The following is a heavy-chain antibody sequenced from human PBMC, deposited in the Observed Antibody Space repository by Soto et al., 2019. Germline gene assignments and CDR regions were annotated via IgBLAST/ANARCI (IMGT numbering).Heavy chain of an antibody. V-gene: IGHV4-59*01. J-gene: IGHJ4*02. CDR3: ARTYSSSWEPMTYYFDY. Sequence: SETLSLTCTVSGGSISSYYWSWIRQPPGKGLEWIGYIYYSGSTNYNPSLKSRVTISVATSKNQFSLKLSSVTAADTAVYYCARTYSSSWEPMTYYFDYWGQGTLVTVSS. CDR1: GGSISSYY. D-gene: IGHD6-13*01. CDR2: IYYSGST.